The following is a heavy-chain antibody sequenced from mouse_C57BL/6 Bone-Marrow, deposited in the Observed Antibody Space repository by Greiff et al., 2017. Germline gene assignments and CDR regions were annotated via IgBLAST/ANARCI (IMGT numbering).Heavy chain of an antibody. Sequence: VQLQQSGPELVKPGASVKISCKASGYSFTGYYMNWVKQSPEKSLEWIGEINPSTGGTTYNQQLKAKATLTVDKSSSTAYMQLKSLTSEDSAVYYCARCGYYWYFDVWGTGTTVTVSS. J-gene: IGHJ1*03. CDR3: ARCGYYWYFDV. V-gene: IGHV1-42*01. CDR2: INPSTGGT. D-gene: IGHD2-2*01. CDR1: GYSFTGYY.